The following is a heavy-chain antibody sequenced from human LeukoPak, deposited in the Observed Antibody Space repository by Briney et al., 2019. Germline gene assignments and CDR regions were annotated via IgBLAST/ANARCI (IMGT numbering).Heavy chain of an antibody. J-gene: IGHJ3*02. CDR2: IRYDGGNK. CDR1: GFTFSSYG. Sequence: GGSLRLSCAASGFTFSSYGMHWVRQAPGKGLEWVAFIRYDGGNKYYADSVKGRFTISRDNSKNTLYLQMNSLRAEDTAVYYCARAWGIAAAADAFDIWGQGTMVTVSS. D-gene: IGHD6-13*01. V-gene: IGHV3-30*02. CDR3: ARAWGIAAAADAFDI.